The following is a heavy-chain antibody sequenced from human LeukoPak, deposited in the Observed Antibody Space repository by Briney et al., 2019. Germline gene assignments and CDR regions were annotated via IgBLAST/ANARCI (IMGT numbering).Heavy chain of an antibody. CDR2: ISAYNGNT. Sequence: ASVKVSCKASGYTFTNYAIGWVRQAPGQGLEWTGWISAYNGNTNYAQKLQGRVTLATDASSSTAYMELRSLRSDDTAVYYCARGGSGWSRDYWGQGTLVTVSS. V-gene: IGHV1-18*01. CDR1: GYTFTNYA. D-gene: IGHD6-19*01. J-gene: IGHJ4*02. CDR3: ARGGSGWSRDY.